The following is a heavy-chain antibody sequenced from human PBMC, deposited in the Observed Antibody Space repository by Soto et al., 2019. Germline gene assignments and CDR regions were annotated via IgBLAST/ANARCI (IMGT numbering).Heavy chain of an antibody. CDR1: GVSITSYF. V-gene: IGHV4-59*01. CDR2: ISFSGAT. Sequence: KPXETLSLTCTVSGVSITSYFWSWIRQTPGKGLDWIGSISFSGATYSNPSLKGRAALSLDTSENHLSLTLNSVTSADTAVYFCARDRRDGYKRYFEVWGQGNQVTVSS. D-gene: IGHD3-9*01. CDR3: ARDRRDGYKRYFEV. J-gene: IGHJ4*02.